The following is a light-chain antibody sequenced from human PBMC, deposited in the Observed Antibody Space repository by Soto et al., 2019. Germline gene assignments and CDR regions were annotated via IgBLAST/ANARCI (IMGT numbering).Light chain of an antibody. V-gene: IGLV2-14*01. Sequence: SVLTQPASLSGAPGQSIPISCTGNSSDIGGYKSVSWYQQHPGRAPRLIIYEVTNRPSGVSNRFSASKSGNTASLTISGLQAEDEADYYCTSYTPIVTLGSVFGTGTKVTVL. CDR2: EVT. J-gene: IGLJ1*01. CDR3: TSYTPIVTLGSV. CDR1: SSDIGGYKS.